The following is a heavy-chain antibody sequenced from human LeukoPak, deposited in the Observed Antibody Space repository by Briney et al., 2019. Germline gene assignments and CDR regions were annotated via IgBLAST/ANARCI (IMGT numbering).Heavy chain of an antibody. CDR3: AKDPNGDYLGAFDF. Sequence: PGGPLRLSCAASGFTFSNYAMFWVRQAPGKGLEWVSAIRGYDGGLSTSYADSVKGRFTISRDNSKSTLYLQMNSLRAEDTAVYYCAKDPNGDYLGAFDFWGQGTMVTVSS. V-gene: IGHV3-23*01. D-gene: IGHD4-17*01. CDR1: GFTFSNYA. CDR2: IRGYDGGLST. J-gene: IGHJ3*01.